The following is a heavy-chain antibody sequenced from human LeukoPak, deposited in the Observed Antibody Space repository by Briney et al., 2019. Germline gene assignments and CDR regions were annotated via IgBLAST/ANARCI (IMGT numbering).Heavy chain of an antibody. J-gene: IGHJ4*02. CDR2: IKQDGSDK. CDR3: AIGLYAFDY. V-gene: IGHV3-7*01. D-gene: IGHD5/OR15-5a*01. CDR1: GFTFSTYW. Sequence: GGSLRLSCAASGFTFSTYWMSWVRQAPGKGLEWVANIKQDGSDKYYVDSVKGRFTISRDNAKNSLYLQMNSLRVEDTAVYYCAIGLYAFDYWGQGTLVTVSS.